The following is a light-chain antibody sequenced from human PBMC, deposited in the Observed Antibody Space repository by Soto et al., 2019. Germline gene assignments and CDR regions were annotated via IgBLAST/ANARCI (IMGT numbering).Light chain of an antibody. Sequence: DIQMTQSPSSLSASVGDRVTIXXRASQSTSNYLHWYQQKPGKAPKLXRDNASTLKSGGPSMFSGSGSGTEFTLTISSLQPDDFATYYCQHYNRDSEAFGQGTKVDIK. J-gene: IGKJ1*01. CDR3: QHYNRDSEA. CDR1: QSTSNY. V-gene: IGKV1-5*03. CDR2: NAS.